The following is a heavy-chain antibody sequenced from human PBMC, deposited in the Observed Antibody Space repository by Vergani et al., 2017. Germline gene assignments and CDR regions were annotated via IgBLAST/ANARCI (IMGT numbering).Heavy chain of an antibody. J-gene: IGHJ3*02. CDR1: GFTFSSYS. CDR3: AKGSKRDVAVAGGNAFDI. V-gene: IGHV3-23*04. Sequence: EVQLVESGGGLVKPGGSLRLSCAASGFTFSSYSMNWVRQAPGKGLEWVSAISGSGGSTYYADSVKGRFTISRDNSKNTLYLQMNSLRAEDTAVYYCAKGSKRDVAVAGGNAFDIWGQGTMVIVSS. CDR2: ISGSGGST. D-gene: IGHD6-19*01.